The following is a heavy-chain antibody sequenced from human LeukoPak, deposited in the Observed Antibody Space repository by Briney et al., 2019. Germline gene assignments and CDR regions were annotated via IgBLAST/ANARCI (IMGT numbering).Heavy chain of an antibody. CDR3: ARAPSEIGGYYPEYFRH. J-gene: IGHJ1*01. CDR1: GFTFSSYW. V-gene: IGHV3-74*01. D-gene: IGHD3-22*01. CDR2: IKSDGKT. Sequence: GGSLRLSCAASGFTFSSYWMHGVRQAPGKGLVWVSRIKSDGKTNYADSVKGRFTTSRDNAKNTVSLQMNSLRAEDTGVYYCARAPSEIGGYYPEYFRHWGQGTLVTVSS.